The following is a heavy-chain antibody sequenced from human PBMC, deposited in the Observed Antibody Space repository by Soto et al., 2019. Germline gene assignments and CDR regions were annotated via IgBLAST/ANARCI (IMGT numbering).Heavy chain of an antibody. CDR1: GCTFTNYA. CDR3: AKDDAVAGGYLQN. V-gene: IGHV3-23*01. Sequence: PGGSLRLSCAASGCTFTNYAMSWVRQAPGKGLEWIARFHGNGDVTYYADSVKGRFTVSRDNSKNMVYLQMSSLRAEDTAVYHCAKDDAVAGGYLQNWGQGILVTVSS. J-gene: IGHJ4*02. D-gene: IGHD6-19*01. CDR2: FHGNGDVT.